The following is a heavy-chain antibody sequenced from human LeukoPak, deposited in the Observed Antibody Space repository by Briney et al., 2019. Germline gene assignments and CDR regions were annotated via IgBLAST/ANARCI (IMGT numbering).Heavy chain of an antibody. CDR3: ARGSSMQGYRGYFDY. V-gene: IGHV4-59*01. CDR2: IFYSGST. CDR1: GGSISSYY. D-gene: IGHD2/OR15-2a*01. J-gene: IGHJ4*02. Sequence: PSETLSLTCTVSGGSISSYYWSWIRQPPGERGEWSGYIFYSGSTNYTPSLKSRVTISVDTSKNQFSLKLSSVTAADTAVYYCARGSSMQGYRGYFDYWGQGTLVTVSS.